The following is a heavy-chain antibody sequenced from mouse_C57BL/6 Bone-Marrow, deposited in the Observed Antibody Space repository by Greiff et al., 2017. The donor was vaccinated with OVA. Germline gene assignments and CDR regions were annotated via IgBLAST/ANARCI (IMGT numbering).Heavy chain of an antibody. CDR3: ARLIYDGYPLGY. V-gene: IGHV1-82*01. CDR1: GYAFSSSW. CDR2: IYPGDGDT. J-gene: IGHJ2*01. D-gene: IGHD2-3*01. Sequence: QVQLKQSGPELVKPGASVKISCKASGYAFSSSWMNWVKQRPGKGLEWIGRIYPGDGDTNYNGKFKGKATLTADKSSSTAYMQLSSLTSEDSAVYFCARLIYDGYPLGYWGQGTTLTVSS.